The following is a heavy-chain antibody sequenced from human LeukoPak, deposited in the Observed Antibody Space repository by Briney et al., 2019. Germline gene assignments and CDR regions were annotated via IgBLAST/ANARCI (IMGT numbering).Heavy chain of an antibody. V-gene: IGHV3-33*01. CDR3: ASMAVGSRDIAVAGTFDY. Sequence: QPGRSLRLSCAASGFTFSSYGMHWVRQAPGKGLEWVAVIWYDGSNKYYADSVKGRFTISRDNSKNTLYLQMNSLRAEDTAVYYCASMAVGSRDIAVAGTFDYWGQGTLVTVSS. J-gene: IGHJ4*02. CDR2: IWYDGSNK. D-gene: IGHD6-19*01. CDR1: GFTFSSYG.